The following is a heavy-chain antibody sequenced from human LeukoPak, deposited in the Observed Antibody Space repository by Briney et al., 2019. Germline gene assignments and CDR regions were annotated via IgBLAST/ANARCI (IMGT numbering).Heavy chain of an antibody. J-gene: IGHJ1*01. CDR3: AGGPAGGYFQH. CDR1: GGSISSSSYY. V-gene: IGHV4-39*01. CDR2: VYYGGST. Sequence: SSETLSLTCTVSGGSISSSSYYWGWIRQPPGKGLEWIGNVYYGGSTYYKPSLKSRVTISVDTSKNQFSLKLSSVTAADTAVYYWAGGPAGGYFQHWGQGTLVTVSS. D-gene: IGHD2-15*01.